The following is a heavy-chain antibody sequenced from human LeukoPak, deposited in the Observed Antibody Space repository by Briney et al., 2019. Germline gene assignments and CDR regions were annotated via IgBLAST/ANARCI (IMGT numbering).Heavy chain of an antibody. CDR1: GGTISSGSYY. D-gene: IGHD2-15*01. CDR3: ATQSATYYYYYMDV. J-gene: IGHJ6*03. V-gene: IGHV4-61*02. Sequence: SQTLSLTCTVSGGTISSGSYYWSWIRQPAGKGLEWIGRIYTSGSTNYNPSLKSRVTISVDTSKNQFSLKLSSVTAADTAVYYCATQSATYYYYYMDVWGKGTTVTVSS. CDR2: IYTSGST.